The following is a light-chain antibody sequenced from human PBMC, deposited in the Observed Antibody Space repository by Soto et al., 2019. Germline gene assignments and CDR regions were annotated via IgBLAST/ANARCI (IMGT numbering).Light chain of an antibody. Sequence: DIQMTQSPSTLSASVGDTVTITCRASQSISAWLAWYQQKPGKAPKILIYKASSLESGVPSRFSGSGSGTEFTLTISSLQPDDFATYYCQQYNNYGSWTFGQGTKVEIK. J-gene: IGKJ1*01. CDR2: KAS. V-gene: IGKV1-5*03. CDR1: QSISAW. CDR3: QQYNNYGSWT.